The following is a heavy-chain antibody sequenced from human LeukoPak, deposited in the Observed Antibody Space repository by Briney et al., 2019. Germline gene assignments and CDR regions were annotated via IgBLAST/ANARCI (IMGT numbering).Heavy chain of an antibody. Sequence: ASVKVSCKASGYTFSSYSISWVRQAPGQGLEWMVWITVHNSNTHYVQKFQGRVTMTTDTSTSTAYMELRSLRSDDTAVYYCARGAYDVGWYNAEYFQHWGQGTLVTVSS. CDR3: ARGAYDVGWYNAEYFQH. CDR1: GYTFSSYS. D-gene: IGHD1-1*01. V-gene: IGHV1-18*01. CDR2: ITVHNSNT. J-gene: IGHJ1*01.